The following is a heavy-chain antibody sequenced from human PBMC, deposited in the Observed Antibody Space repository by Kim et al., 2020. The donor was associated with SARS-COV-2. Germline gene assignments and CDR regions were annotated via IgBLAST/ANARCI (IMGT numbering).Heavy chain of an antibody. D-gene: IGHD6-13*01. V-gene: IGHV3-66*01. J-gene: IGHJ4*02. CDR2: IYSGGTT. CDR3: AREPYSSTWLDY. Sequence: GGSLRLSCAVSGITVTTNYMNWVRQAPGKGLEWVSTIYSGGTTYYADSVKGRFTISRDTSKNTLDLQMNSLRAEDTAVYYCAREPYSSTWLDYWGPGTLV. CDR1: GITVTTNY.